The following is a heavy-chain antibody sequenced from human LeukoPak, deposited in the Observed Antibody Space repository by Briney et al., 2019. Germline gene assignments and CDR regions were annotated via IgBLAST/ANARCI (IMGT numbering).Heavy chain of an antibody. CDR3: ARGAVAGTLLGY. V-gene: IGHV1-2*02. CDR1: GYNFTGYY. Sequence: ASVKVSCKASGYNFTGYYMHWVRQAPGQGLEWMGWINPNSGGTNYAQKFQGRVTMTRDTSISTAYMELSGLRSDDTAVYSCARGAVAGTLLGYWGQGTLVTVSS. J-gene: IGHJ4*02. D-gene: IGHD6-19*01. CDR2: INPNSGGT.